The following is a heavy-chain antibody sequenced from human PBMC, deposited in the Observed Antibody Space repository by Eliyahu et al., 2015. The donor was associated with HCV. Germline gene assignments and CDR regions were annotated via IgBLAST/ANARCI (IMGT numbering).Heavy chain of an antibody. CDR3: VRDPHLFGVAAHDY. V-gene: IGHV1-3*01. CDR1: GYTFTAYA. J-gene: IGHJ4*02. D-gene: IGHD3-3*01. CDR2: INGGNGNT. Sequence: QVQLVQSGAEVKKPGASXKISCKTPGYTFTAYALHWVRQAPGQRLESMGWINGGNGNTKYSQKFQDRLIITRDTSANTGYMELSSLTSEDTAIYYCVRDPHLFGVAAHDYWGPGTLVTVSS.